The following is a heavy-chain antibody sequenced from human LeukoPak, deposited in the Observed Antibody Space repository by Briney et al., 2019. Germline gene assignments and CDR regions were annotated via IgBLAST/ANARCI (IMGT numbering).Heavy chain of an antibody. J-gene: IGHJ4*02. Sequence: GRSLRLSCAASGFIFSNYAMSWVRQAPEKGLEWVSAISASGSSTYYADSVKGRFTISRDNSKNTLYLQMNSLRAEDTAVYYCAKDSVVVMVYANFDYWGQGTLVTVSS. D-gene: IGHD2-8*01. CDR1: GFIFSNYA. V-gene: IGHV3-23*01. CDR2: ISASGSST. CDR3: AKDSVVVMVYANFDY.